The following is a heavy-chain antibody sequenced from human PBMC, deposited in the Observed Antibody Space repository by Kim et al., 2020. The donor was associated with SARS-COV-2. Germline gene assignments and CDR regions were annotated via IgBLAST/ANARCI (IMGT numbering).Heavy chain of an antibody. CDR3: ARHDSSWWFSRGYGPPDY. CDR1: GGSISSYY. J-gene: IGHJ4*02. Sequence: SETLSLTCTVSGGSISSYYWSWIRQPPGKGLEWIGYIYYSGSTNYNPSLKSRVTISVDTSKNQFSLKLSSVTAADTAVYYCARHDSSWWFSRGYGPPDYWGQGTLVTVSS. V-gene: IGHV4-59*08. CDR2: IYYSGST. D-gene: IGHD2-15*01.